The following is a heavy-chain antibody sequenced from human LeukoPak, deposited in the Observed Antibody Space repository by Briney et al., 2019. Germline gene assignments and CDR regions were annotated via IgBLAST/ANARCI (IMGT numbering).Heavy chain of an antibody. CDR2: ISGSGGST. V-gene: IGHV3-23*01. CDR3: VNPLGSIGYCSGGSCH. D-gene: IGHD2-15*01. J-gene: IGHJ4*02. CDR1: GFIFSNFA. Sequence: GGSLRLSCAASGFIFSNFAMSWVRQAPGKGLEWVSAISGSGGSTYYADSVKGRFTISRDNSKNTLYLRMNSLRAEDTAVYYCVNPLGSIGYCSGGSCHWGQGTLVTVSS.